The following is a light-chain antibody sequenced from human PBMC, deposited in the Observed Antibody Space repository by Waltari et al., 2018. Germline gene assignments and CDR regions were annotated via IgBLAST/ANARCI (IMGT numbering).Light chain of an antibody. Sequence: IVMTQSPDSLAVSLGERATINCKSSQSVLYSSNNRNYLAWSQQKPGQPPNLLIYWASTRESGVPDRFSGSGSGTDFTLTISSLQAEDVAVYYCQQYYNTPQTFGQGTKVEIK. CDR3: QQYYNTPQT. J-gene: IGKJ1*01. V-gene: IGKV4-1*01. CDR1: QSVLYSSNNRNY. CDR2: WAS.